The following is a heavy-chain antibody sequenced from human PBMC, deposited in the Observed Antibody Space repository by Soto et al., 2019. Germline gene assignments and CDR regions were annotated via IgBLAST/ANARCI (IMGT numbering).Heavy chain of an antibody. CDR1: GYTFTTYD. J-gene: IGHJ5*02. D-gene: IGHD7-27*01. Sequence: QVQLVQSGAEVKKPGASVKVSCKASGYTFTTYDINWVRQATGQGLEWLVWMNPNSGNTGYAQKLQGRGTMTRNTSISTAYRDLSSLRSEDTAVYYCARNPNVGTWGQGTLVTVSS. CDR2: MNPNSGNT. CDR3: ARNPNVGT. V-gene: IGHV1-8*01.